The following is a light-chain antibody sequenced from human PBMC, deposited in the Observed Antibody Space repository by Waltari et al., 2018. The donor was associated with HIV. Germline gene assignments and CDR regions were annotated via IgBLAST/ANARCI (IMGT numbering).Light chain of an antibody. CDR1: SSDVGGYNY. CDR3: NSYAGSNNVV. CDR2: EVS. J-gene: IGLJ2*01. V-gene: IGLV2-8*01. Sequence: QSALTQPPSASGSPGQSVTISCTGTSSDVGGYNYVSWYQQHPGKAPKLMIYEVSKRPSGVPDRFSGSKSANTAYLTVSGLQAEYEADYYCNSYAGSNNVVFGGGTKVTVL.